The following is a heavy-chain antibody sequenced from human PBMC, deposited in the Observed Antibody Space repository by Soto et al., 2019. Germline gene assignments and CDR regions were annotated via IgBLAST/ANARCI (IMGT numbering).Heavy chain of an antibody. J-gene: IGHJ4*02. CDR2: ISYDGSNK. CDR1: GFTFSSYG. V-gene: IGHV3-30*18. D-gene: IGHD1-20*01. Sequence: QVQLVESGGGVVQPGRSLRLSCAASGFTFSSYGMHWVRQAPGKGLAWVAVISYDGSNKYYADSVKGRFTISRDNSKNTLYLQMNSLRAEDTAVYYCAKGLLGITGTTGYFDYWGQGTLVTVSA. CDR3: AKGLLGITGTTGYFDY.